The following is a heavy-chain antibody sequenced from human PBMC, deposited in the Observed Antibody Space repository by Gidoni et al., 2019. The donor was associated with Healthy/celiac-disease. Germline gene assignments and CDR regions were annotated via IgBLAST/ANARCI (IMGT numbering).Heavy chain of an antibody. CDR3: AREGSASVAATPYNWFDP. Sequence: EVQLVESGGGLVQPGGSLRLSCAASGFTFSSYSMNWVRQAPGKGLEWVSYISSSSSTIYYADSVKGRFTISRDNAKNSLYLQMNSLRDEDTAVYYCAREGSASVAATPYNWFDPWGQGTLVTVSS. CDR1: GFTFSSYS. CDR2: ISSSSSTI. J-gene: IGHJ5*02. D-gene: IGHD2-15*01. V-gene: IGHV3-48*02.